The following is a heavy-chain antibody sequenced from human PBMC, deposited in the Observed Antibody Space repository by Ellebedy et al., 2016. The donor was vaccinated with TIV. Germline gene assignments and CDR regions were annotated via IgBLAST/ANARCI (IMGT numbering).Heavy chain of an antibody. CDR3: ARERGSRRGEGFKN. V-gene: IGHV3-48*04. J-gene: IGHJ4*02. CDR1: GFTFSSYS. CDR2: ISSSSSTI. D-gene: IGHD3-10*01. Sequence: GESLKISXAASGFTFSSYSMNWVRQAPGKGLEWVSYISSSSSTIYYADSVKGRFTISRDNAKNSLYLQMNSLRAEDTAVYYCARERGSRRGEGFKNWGQGTLVTVSS.